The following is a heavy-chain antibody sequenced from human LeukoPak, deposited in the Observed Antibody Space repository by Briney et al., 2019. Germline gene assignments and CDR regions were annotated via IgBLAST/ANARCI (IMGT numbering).Heavy chain of an antibody. V-gene: IGHV4-34*01. CDR2: INHSGST. Sequence: PSETLSLTCAVYGGSFSGYYWSWLRQPPGKGLEWIGEINHSGSTNYNPSLKSRVTISVDTSKNQFSLKLSSVTAADTAVYYCARAGSYSSSWYYQQYYFDYWGQGTLVTVSS. CDR1: GGSFSGYY. J-gene: IGHJ4*02. CDR3: ARAGSYSSSWYYQQYYFDY. D-gene: IGHD6-13*01.